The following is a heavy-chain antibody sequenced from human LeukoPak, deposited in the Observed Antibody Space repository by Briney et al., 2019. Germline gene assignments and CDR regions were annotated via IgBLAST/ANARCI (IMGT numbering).Heavy chain of an antibody. J-gene: IGHJ5*02. Sequence: SETLSLTCTVSGGSISSHYWSWIRQPPGKGLEWIGYIYYSGSTNYNPSLKSRVTISVDTSKNQFSLKLSSVTAADTAVYYCARLDSGSYYAYTSWGQGTLVNVSS. CDR3: ARLDSGSYYAYTS. CDR1: GGSISSHY. D-gene: IGHD1-26*01. CDR2: IYYSGST. V-gene: IGHV4-59*11.